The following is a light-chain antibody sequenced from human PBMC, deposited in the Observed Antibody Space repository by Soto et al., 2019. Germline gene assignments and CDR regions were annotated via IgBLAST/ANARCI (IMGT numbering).Light chain of an antibody. CDR2: GTS. Sequence: EIVLTQSPDTLSLSPGERATVSCRASQSVSRSNLAWYQHKPGQAPRLLIYGTSNRATGIPDRFIGSGSGTDLTLTIISLEPEDFAVYYCEQYGCSPPSTTFGQGTRLEIK. CDR3: EQYGCSPPSTT. CDR1: QSVSRSN. V-gene: IGKV3-20*01. J-gene: IGKJ5*01.